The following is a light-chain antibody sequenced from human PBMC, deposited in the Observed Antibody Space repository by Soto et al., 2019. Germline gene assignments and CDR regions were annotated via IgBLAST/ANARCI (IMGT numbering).Light chain of an antibody. V-gene: IGLV2-14*01. CDR2: EVS. CDR1: SSDVGNYIY. J-gene: IGLJ1*01. CDR3: TSYTTSSTYV. Sequence: QSVLTQPASVSGSPGQSITISCTGTSSDVGNYIYVFWFQQHPGKAPKLIISEVSNRPSGVSSRFSGSKSGNTASLTISGLQAEDEANYYCTSYTTSSTYVFGTGTKLTVL.